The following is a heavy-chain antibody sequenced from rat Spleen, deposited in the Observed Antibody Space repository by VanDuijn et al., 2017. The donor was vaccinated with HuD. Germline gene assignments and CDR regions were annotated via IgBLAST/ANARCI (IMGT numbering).Heavy chain of an antibody. Sequence: EVLLVESGGGLVLPGRSLKLSCAASGFSFSNHYMAWVRQAPTKGLEWVASISTGGGNTYYRDSVKGRFTISRDNARSTLYLQMDSLRSEDTATYYCARKGTYYGYNYYVMDAWGQGASVTVSS. D-gene: IGHD1-9*01. CDR3: ARKGTYYGYNYYVMDA. J-gene: IGHJ4*01. CDR2: ISTGGGNT. V-gene: IGHV5-25*01. CDR1: GFSFSNHY.